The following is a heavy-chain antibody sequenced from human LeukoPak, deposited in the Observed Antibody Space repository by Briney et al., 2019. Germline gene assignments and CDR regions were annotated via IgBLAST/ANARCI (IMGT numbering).Heavy chain of an antibody. CDR3: AKASVWTMVRVVSYFDD. Sequence: SGGSLRLSCAASGFTFSTYGMTWVRQAPGKGLEWVSGISGSGDNTWYADSVKGRFTISRDNSKKTLYPQMHSLRAEDTAVYYCAKASVWTMVRVVSYFDDWGQGIQVTVSS. CDR2: ISGSGDNT. J-gene: IGHJ4*02. V-gene: IGHV3-23*01. D-gene: IGHD3-10*01. CDR1: GFTFSTYG.